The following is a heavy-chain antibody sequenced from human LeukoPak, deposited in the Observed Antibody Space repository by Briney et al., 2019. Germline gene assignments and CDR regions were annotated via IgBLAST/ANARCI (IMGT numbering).Heavy chain of an antibody. CDR2: IYHSGST. Sequence: PSETLSLTCAVSGNSISSGYYWGWIRQPPGKGLEWIGSIYHSGSTYYNPSLKSRVTITVDTSKNQFSLKLSSVTAADTAVYYCASQLTANYYYYYMDVWGKGTTVTVSS. V-gene: IGHV4-38-2*01. J-gene: IGHJ6*03. D-gene: IGHD4/OR15-4a*01. CDR3: ASQLTANYYYYYMDV. CDR1: GNSISSGYY.